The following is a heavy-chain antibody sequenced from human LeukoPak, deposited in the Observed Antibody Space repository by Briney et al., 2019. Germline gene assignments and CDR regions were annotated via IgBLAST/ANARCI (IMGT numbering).Heavy chain of an antibody. CDR2: ISAYDGNT. CDR3: ARGRLGSGWYQIDY. CDR1: GYTFTNYG. Sequence: ASVTVSFTSSGYTFTNYGISWVRQAPGQGQGWMGWISAYDGNTYYAQKLQGRVTMTTDTSTSTAYMELRSLRSDDTAVYYCARGRLGSGWYQIDYWGQGTLVTVSS. D-gene: IGHD6-19*01. J-gene: IGHJ4*02. V-gene: IGHV1-18*01.